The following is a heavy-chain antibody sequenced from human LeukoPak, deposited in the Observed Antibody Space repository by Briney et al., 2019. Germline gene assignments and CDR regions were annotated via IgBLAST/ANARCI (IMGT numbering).Heavy chain of an antibody. CDR2: ISSSGSTI. J-gene: IGHJ4*02. D-gene: IGHD3-9*01. V-gene: IGHV3-48*04. CDR3: AREGVILTGYSDGYFDY. CDR1: GFAFSTYW. Sequence: GGSLRLSCAASGFAFSTYWMHWVRQAPGKGLEWVSYISSSGSTIYYADSVKGRFTISRDNAKNSLYLQMNSLRAEDTAVYYCAREGVILTGYSDGYFDYWGQGTLVTVSS.